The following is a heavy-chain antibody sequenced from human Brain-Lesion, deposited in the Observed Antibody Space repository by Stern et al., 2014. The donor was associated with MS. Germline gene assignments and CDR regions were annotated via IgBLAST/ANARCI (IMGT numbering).Heavy chain of an antibody. CDR2: INPNSGGT. V-gene: IGHV1-2*04. J-gene: IGHJ4*02. CDR3: ARGGRYYADY. D-gene: IGHD2-2*01. CDR1: GNSFTHFY. Sequence: MQLVESGAEVKKPGASVRVSCEASGNSFTHFYIHWVRPAPGQGLEWMGWINPNSGGTKFAQKFQGWVTITRDTSMTTAYMEVTSLTSDDTAVYYCARGGRYYADYWGQGTLVTVSS.